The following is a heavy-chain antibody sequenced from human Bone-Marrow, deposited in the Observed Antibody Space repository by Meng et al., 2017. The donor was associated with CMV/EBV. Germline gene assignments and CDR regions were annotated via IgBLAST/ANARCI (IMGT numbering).Heavy chain of an antibody. D-gene: IGHD3-10*01. V-gene: IGHV3-66*02. J-gene: IGHJ6*01. CDR3: AKTGGVPTTLYYYGLDV. Sequence: GESLKISCAASGFSVSSNYMSWVRQAPGRGLEWVSVIYRGGDTYYTDSVKGRFTISRDNSKNTMYLQMSSLRTEDTAVYYCAKTGGVPTTLYYYGLDVWGQGTAVTGSS. CDR1: GFSVSSNY. CDR2: IYRGGDT.